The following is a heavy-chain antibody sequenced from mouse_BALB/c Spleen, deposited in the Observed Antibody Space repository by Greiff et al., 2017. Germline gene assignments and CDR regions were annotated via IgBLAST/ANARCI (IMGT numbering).Heavy chain of an antibody. CDR3: ARGTARATWFAY. Sequence: VQLQQSGPELEKPGASVKISCKATGYTFSSYWIEWVKQRPGHGLEWIGEILPGSGSTNYNEKFKGKATFTADTSSNTAYMQLSSLTSEDSAVYYCARGTARATWFAYWGQGTLVTVSA. D-gene: IGHD3-2*01. V-gene: IGHV1-9*01. CDR2: ILPGSGST. CDR1: GYTFSSYW. J-gene: IGHJ3*01.